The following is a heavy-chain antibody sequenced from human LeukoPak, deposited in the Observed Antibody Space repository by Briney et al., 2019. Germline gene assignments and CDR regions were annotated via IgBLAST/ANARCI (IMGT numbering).Heavy chain of an antibody. J-gene: IGHJ4*02. CDR2: INPNSGGT. V-gene: IGHV1-2*02. CDR3: ARVDPTVAAARDY. CDR1: GYTFTVYY. D-gene: IGHD4-23*01. Sequence: ASVTVSFKASGYTFTVYYMHWVRQAPGQGLEWMGWINPNSGGTNYAQKFQGRVTMTRDTSISTAYMELSRLRSDDTAVYYCARVDPTVAAARDYWGQGTLVTVSS.